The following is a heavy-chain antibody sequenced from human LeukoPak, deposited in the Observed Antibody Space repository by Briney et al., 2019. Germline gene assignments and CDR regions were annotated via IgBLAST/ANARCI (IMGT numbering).Heavy chain of an antibody. J-gene: IGHJ4*02. CDR3: ARALDSWEFFDY. Sequence: SVKVSCKASGGTFSSYAISWVRQAPGQGLEWMGRIIPIFGTANYAQKFQGRVTITTDESTSTAYMELSSLRSEDTAVYYCARALDSWEFFDYWGQGTLVTVSS. CDR2: IIPIFGTA. CDR1: GGTFSSYA. V-gene: IGHV1-69*05. D-gene: IGHD3-10*01.